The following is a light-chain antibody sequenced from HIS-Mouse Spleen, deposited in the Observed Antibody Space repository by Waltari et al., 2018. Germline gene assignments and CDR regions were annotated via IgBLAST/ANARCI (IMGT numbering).Light chain of an antibody. Sequence: QSALTQPASVSGSPGQSITISFTGTSSDVGSYNLVSWYQQHPGKAPKLMIYEGSKRHSGFSSDFSGSKSRNTASLTISGLQAQVEADYYCCSYAGSSTWVFGGGTKLTVL. V-gene: IGLV2-23*01. CDR2: EGS. J-gene: IGLJ3*02. CDR3: CSYAGSSTWV. CDR1: SSDVGSYNL.